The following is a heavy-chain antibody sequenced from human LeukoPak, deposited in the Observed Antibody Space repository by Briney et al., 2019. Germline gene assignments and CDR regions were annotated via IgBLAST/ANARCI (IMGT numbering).Heavy chain of an antibody. CDR2: INPSGGST. Sequence: ASVKVSCKASGYTFTSYYMHWVRQAPGQGLEWMGIINPSGGSTSYAQKFQGRVTMTRDTSTSSAYMELRRLRSDDTTVYYCARGTRNSDYESQFDCWGQGTLVTVSS. CDR3: ARGTRNSDYESQFDC. J-gene: IGHJ4*02. D-gene: IGHD5-12*01. CDR1: GYTFTSYY. V-gene: IGHV1-46*01.